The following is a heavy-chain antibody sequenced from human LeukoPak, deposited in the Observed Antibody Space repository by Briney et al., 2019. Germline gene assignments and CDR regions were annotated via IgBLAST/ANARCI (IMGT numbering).Heavy chain of an antibody. Sequence: SETLSLTCTVSGGSISSGDYYWSWIRQPPGKGLEWIGYIYYSGSTYYNPSLKSRVTISVDTSKNQFSLKLSSVTAADTAVYYCARCEVLGYCSSTSCYEGANWFDPWGQGTLVTVSS. J-gene: IGHJ5*02. D-gene: IGHD2-2*01. CDR1: GGSISSGDYY. CDR2: IYYSGST. CDR3: ARCEVLGYCSSTSCYEGANWFDP. V-gene: IGHV4-30-4*08.